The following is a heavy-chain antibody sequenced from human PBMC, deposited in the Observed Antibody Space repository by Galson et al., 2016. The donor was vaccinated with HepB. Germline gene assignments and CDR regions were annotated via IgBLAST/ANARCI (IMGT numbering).Heavy chain of an antibody. V-gene: IGHV1-18*01. D-gene: IGHD2-21*02. CDR1: GFPFMKYG. J-gene: IGHJ4*02. Sequence: SVKVSCKASGFPFMKYGITWVRQAPGQGLDWMGWINAYNGKKNYAQKFQDRVTMTTDTSTGTAYMELRSLRSDDTAIYYCSIYCGGDCPAAAGYWGQGSQVTVST. CDR3: SIYCGGDCPAAAGY. CDR2: INAYNGKK.